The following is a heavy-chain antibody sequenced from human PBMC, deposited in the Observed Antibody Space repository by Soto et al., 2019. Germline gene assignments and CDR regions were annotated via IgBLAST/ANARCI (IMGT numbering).Heavy chain of an antibody. CDR2: ISSSGSTV. D-gene: IGHD3-16*01. CDR3: ARVGDEWGYHYYMAV. V-gene: IGHV3-11*01. CDR1: GFTFSDYY. J-gene: IGHJ6*03. Sequence: GGSLRLCCAASGFTFSDYYMSWIRQAPGKGLEWVSYISSSGSTVYYADSVTGRFTISRDNAKNSLYLQMNSLRAEDTAVYYCARVGDEWGYHYYMAVWGKGTTVTVSS.